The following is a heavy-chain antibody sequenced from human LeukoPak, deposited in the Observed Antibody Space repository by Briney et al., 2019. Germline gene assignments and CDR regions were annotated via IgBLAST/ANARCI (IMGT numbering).Heavy chain of an antibody. V-gene: IGHV3-69-1*02. CDR1: GFIFSNSN. Sequence: GGSLRLSCAASGFIFSNSNMYWVRQPPGEGLEWVSSITITTYIYYADSVKGRFTISRDNAKNSLYLQMNSLRAEDTAIYYCARALSMESSSPQGNWGQGTLVTVSS. CDR2: ITITTYI. D-gene: IGHD6-6*01. J-gene: IGHJ4*02. CDR3: ARALSMESSSPQGN.